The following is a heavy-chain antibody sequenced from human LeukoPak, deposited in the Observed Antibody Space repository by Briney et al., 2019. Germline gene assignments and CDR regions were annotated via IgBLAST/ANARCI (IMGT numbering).Heavy chain of an antibody. CDR1: GFTFSSYW. J-gene: IGHJ4*02. V-gene: IGHV3-7*03. D-gene: IGHD3-22*01. CDR2: IKQDGSKK. CDR3: ATPLDYYDTSGYHQGGD. Sequence: GGSLRLSCAASGFTFSSYWMTWVRQAPGKGLEWVANIKQDGSKKNYVDSVKGRFTISRDNAKNSLYLQMNSLRAEDTAVYYCATPLDYYDTSGYHQGGDWGQGTLVTVSS.